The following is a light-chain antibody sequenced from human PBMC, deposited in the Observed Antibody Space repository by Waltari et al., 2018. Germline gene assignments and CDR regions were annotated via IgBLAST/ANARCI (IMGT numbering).Light chain of an antibody. Sequence: HSALTQPASVSGSPGQSITISCTGTSSDVGSYNLVSGYQQHPGNPPKLRIYDDIKRPAGASNRFAGSKSANTASLTIAGHQAEDEADYYCFSDAGSGIYVFGTGTKVTV. CDR2: DDI. V-gene: IGLV2-23*01. CDR3: FSDAGSGIYV. CDR1: SSDVGSYNL. J-gene: IGLJ1*01.